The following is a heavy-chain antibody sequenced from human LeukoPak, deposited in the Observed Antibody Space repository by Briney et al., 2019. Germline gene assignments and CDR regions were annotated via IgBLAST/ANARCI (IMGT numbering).Heavy chain of an antibody. CDR1: GFTFSNYG. CDR3: ARDPPHYSSSWYYFDY. V-gene: IGHV3-33*01. D-gene: IGHD6-13*01. Sequence: GRSLRLSCAASGFTFSNYGMHWVCQAPGKGLEWVAVIWYDGSNKYYADSVKGRFTISRDYSKNTLYLQMNSLRAEDTALYYCARDPPHYSSSWYYFDYWGQGTLVTVSS. J-gene: IGHJ4*02. CDR2: IWYDGSNK.